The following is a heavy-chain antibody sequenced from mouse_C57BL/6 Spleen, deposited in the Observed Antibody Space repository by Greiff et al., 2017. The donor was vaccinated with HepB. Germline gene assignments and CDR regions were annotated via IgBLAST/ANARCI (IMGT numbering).Heavy chain of an antibody. Sequence: VQLQQSGAELARPGASVKMSCKASGYTFTSYTMHWVNQRPGQGLEWIGYINPSSGYTKYNQKFKDKATLTADKSSSTAYMQLSSLTSEDSAVYYCAREDYYGSSSYAMDYWGQGTSVTVSS. J-gene: IGHJ4*01. D-gene: IGHD1-1*01. CDR2: INPSSGYT. CDR1: GYTFTSYT. CDR3: AREDYYGSSSYAMDY. V-gene: IGHV1-4*01.